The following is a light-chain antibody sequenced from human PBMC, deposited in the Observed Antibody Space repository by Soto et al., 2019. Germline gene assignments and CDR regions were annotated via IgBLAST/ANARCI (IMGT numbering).Light chain of an antibody. J-gene: IGLJ3*02. Sequence: QPVLTQSPSASASLGASVKLTCTLSSGHTDYAIAWHQQPPEKGPRYLMKLNSDGSHSKGDGIPDRFSGSSSGAERYLTISSLQSEDEADYYCQTWVTGIQVFGGGTQLTVL. CDR3: QTWVTGIQV. CDR1: SGHTDYA. V-gene: IGLV4-69*01. CDR2: LNSDGSH.